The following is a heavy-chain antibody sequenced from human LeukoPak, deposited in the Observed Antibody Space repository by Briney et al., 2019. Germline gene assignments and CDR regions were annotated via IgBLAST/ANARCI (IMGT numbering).Heavy chain of an antibody. V-gene: IGHV3-7*01. J-gene: IGHJ3*02. CDR3: AKDTRKRSRLHDAFDI. CDR1: GFTFSSHW. D-gene: IGHD2-15*01. CDR2: MNQGGSSK. Sequence: GSLRLSCTASGFTFSSHWMNWVRQAPGKGLGWVAIMNQGGSSKYYLDSVKGRFTISRDNAQNSLFLQMSSLRVEDTAVYYCAKDTRKRSRLHDAFDIWGQGTMVTVSS.